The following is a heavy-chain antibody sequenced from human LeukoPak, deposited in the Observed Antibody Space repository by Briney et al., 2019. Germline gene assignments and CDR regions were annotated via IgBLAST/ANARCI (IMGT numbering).Heavy chain of an antibody. V-gene: IGHV1-69*13. CDR2: IIPIFGTA. CDR1: VGTFSIYA. CDR3: ARSRGETTVTTSGPQT. J-gene: IGHJ5*02. D-gene: IGHD4-17*01. Sequence: VASVKVSCKASVGTFSIYAISWVRQAPGQGLEWMGGIIPIFGTANYAQKFQGRVTITADESTSTAYMELSSLRSEETAVYYCARSRGETTVTTSGPQTWGQGTLVTVSS.